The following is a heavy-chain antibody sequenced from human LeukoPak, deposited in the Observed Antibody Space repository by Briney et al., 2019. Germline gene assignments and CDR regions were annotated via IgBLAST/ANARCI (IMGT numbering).Heavy chain of an antibody. V-gene: IGHV3-15*01. Sequence: GGSLRLSCAASGFTFSNAWMSWVRQTPGKGLEWVGRIKSKTDGGTTDYAAPVKGRFTISRDDSKNTLHLQMNSLKTEDTAVYYCTTIAAAGFLDYWGQGTLATVSS. CDR3: TTIAAAGFLDY. CDR1: GFTFSNAW. D-gene: IGHD6-13*01. CDR2: IKSKTDGGTT. J-gene: IGHJ4*02.